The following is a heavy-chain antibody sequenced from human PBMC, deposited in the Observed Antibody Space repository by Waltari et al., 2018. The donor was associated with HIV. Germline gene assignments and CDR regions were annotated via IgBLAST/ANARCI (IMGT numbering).Heavy chain of an antibody. Sequence: EVQLVESGGRLVQPGGSLRLSCTASGLRFSDYWMHWIRQAPGKGLVWVALVKGDGTSKTYADSVKGRFTISRDNAKNTLDLQMNSLRGEDTAVYYCATGKSYGYDYWGQGTPVTV. CDR1: GLRFSDYW. V-gene: IGHV3-74*01. J-gene: IGHJ4*02. CDR2: VKGDGTSK. CDR3: ATGKSYGYDY. D-gene: IGHD3-16*01.